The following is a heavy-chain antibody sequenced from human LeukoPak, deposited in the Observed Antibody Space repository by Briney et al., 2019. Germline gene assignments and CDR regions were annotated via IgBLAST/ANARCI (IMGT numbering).Heavy chain of an antibody. Sequence: SGGSLRLSCTVSGFSVSDNSMSWVRQAPGKGLEWVSAISGSGGSTYYADSVKGRFTISRDNSKNTLYLQMNSLRAEDTAVYYCAKAMWRSGFDYWGQGTLVTVSS. CDR1: GFSVSDNS. V-gene: IGHV3-23*01. D-gene: IGHD1-26*01. CDR2: ISGSGGST. J-gene: IGHJ4*02. CDR3: AKAMWRSGFDY.